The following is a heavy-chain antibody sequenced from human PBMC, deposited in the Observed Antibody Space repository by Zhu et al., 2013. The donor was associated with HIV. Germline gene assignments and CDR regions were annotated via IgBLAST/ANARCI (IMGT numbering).Heavy chain of an antibody. J-gene: IGHJ5*02. D-gene: IGHD6-13*01. CDR1: GYTLTNYG. Sequence: QVHLVQSGSEVKKPGASVKVSCKASGYTLTNYGITWVRQAPGQGLEWMGWIIPIFGIPNYAQKFQGRVTIIADESTSTAYMELSSLRSEDTAVYYCARSVRSRLAAAGQGWFDPWGQGTLVTVSS. CDR2: IIPIFGIP. CDR3: ARSVRSRLAAAGQGWFDP. V-gene: IGHV1-69*13.